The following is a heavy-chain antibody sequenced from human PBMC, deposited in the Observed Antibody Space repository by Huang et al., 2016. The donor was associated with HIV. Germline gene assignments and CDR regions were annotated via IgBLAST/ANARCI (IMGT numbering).Heavy chain of an antibody. Sequence: QLRESGPGLVTPSETLSLTCSASGTSMTSSTFYWGWFRQPPGRGLEWIGSVDCRGNTYYNPSLKSRVTISIDTVNKQYSMRRTSVTAADTAVYFCAREVRSVDTDRPDGYYYRGLDVWGQGTTVIVSS. D-gene: IGHD2-2*03. CDR1: GTSMTSSTFY. V-gene: IGHV4-39*02. CDR3: AREVRSVDTDRPDGYYYRGLDV. CDR2: VDCRGNT. J-gene: IGHJ6*02.